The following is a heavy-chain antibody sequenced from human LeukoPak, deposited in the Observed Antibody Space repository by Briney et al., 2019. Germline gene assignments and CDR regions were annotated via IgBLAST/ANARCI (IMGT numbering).Heavy chain of an antibody. CDR3: ARPKMVRGVTIYYFDY. CDR2: IYYSGST. J-gene: IGHJ4*02. Sequence: SQTLSLTCTVSGGSISSGGYYWSWIRQHPGKGLEWIGYIYYSGSTYYNPSLKSRVTISVDTSKNQFSLKLSSVTAADTAVYYCARPKMVRGVTIYYFDYWGQGTLVTVSS. V-gene: IGHV4-31*03. D-gene: IGHD3-10*01. CDR1: GGSISSGGYY.